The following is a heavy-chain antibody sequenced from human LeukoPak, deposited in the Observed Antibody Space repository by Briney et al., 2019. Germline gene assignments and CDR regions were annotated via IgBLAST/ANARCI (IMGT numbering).Heavy chain of an antibody. D-gene: IGHD2-2*01. CDR1: GYTFTGYY. CDR2: INPNSGGT. V-gene: IGHV1-2*02. CDR3: AREACSSTSCFPYSDY. J-gene: IGHJ4*02. Sequence: ASVKVSCKASGYTFTGYYMHWVRQAPGQGLEWMGWINPNSGGTNYAQKFQGRVTMTRDTSISTACMELSRLRSDDTAVYYCAREACSSTSCFPYSDYWGQGTLVTVSS.